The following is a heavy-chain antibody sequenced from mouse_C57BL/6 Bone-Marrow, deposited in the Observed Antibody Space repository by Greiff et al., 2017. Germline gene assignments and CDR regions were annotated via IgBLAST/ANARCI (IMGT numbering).Heavy chain of an antibody. Sequence: EVKLVESGPGLAKPSQTLSLTCSVTGYSITSDYWNWIRKFPGNKLEYMGYISYSGSTYYYPSLISRLSITRDTSKNQYNLLLNSVTTEDTAAYYWSNSTIVTHWFAYWGQGTLVTVSA. CDR2: ISYSGST. CDR1: GYSITSDY. CDR3: SNSTIVTHWFAY. D-gene: IGHD2-12*01. V-gene: IGHV3-8*01. J-gene: IGHJ3*01.